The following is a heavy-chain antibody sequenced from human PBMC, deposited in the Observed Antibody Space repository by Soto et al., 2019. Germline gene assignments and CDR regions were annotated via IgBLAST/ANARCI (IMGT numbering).Heavy chain of an antibody. CDR1: DYSITSGYY. J-gene: IGHJ4*02. D-gene: IGHD6-19*01. CDR3: ARARLFSDY. CDR2: IFHSGIA. Sequence: SETLSLTCAVSDYSITSGYYWGWIRQPPGKGPEWLGSIFHSGIAFYNPSLKSRVTISVDTSKNQFSLKLTSVTAADTAVYYCARARLFSDYWGQGTLVTVSS. V-gene: IGHV4-38-2*01.